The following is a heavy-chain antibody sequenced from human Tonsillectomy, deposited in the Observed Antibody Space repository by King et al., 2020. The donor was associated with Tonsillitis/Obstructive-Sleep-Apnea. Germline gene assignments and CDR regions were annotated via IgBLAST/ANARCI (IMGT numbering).Heavy chain of an antibody. CDR1: GYTFTGYY. Sequence: VQLVESGAEVKKPGASVKVSCKASGYTFTGYYMHWVRQAPGQGLEWMGWINPNSGGTNYAQKFQGWVTMTRDTSISTAYMELSRLRSDYTAVYYCARDPAPIVVVPAAMYWFDPWGQGTLVTVSS. D-gene: IGHD2-2*01. J-gene: IGHJ5*02. CDR3: ARDPAPIVVVPAAMYWFDP. V-gene: IGHV1-2*04. CDR2: INPNSGGT.